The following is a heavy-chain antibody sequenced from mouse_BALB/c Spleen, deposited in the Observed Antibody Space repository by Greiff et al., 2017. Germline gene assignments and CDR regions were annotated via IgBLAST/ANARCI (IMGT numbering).Heavy chain of an antibody. V-gene: IGHV1S34*01. D-gene: IGHD2-1*01. Sequence: LVKTGASVKISCKASGYSFTGYYMHWVKQSHGKSLEWIGYISCYNGATSYNQKFKGKATFTVDTSSSTAYMQFNSLTSEDSAVYYCARQGIYYGNYDYAMDYWGQGTSVTVSS. CDR1: GYSFTGYY. CDR3: ARQGIYYGNYDYAMDY. CDR2: ISCYNGAT. J-gene: IGHJ4*01.